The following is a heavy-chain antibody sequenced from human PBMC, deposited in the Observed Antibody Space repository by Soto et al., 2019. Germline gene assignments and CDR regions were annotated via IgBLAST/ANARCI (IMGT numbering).Heavy chain of an antibody. CDR3: ARDKWNYYNYYGMDV. J-gene: IGHJ6*02. CDR2: INSDASTI. V-gene: IGHV3-74*03. D-gene: IGHD1-20*01. Sequence: DVQLVESGGGLVQPGGSLRLSCAASGFTFSNYWMHWVRQAPGKGLVWVAYINSDASTIKYADSVKGRFTISRDNARNSLELQMNSLRGDDTAVYYCARDKWNYYNYYGMDVWGQGTRVTVS. CDR1: GFTFSNYW.